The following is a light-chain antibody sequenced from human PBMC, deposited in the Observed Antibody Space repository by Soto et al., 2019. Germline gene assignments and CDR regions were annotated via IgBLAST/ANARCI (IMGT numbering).Light chain of an antibody. Sequence: QSALTQPASVSGSPGQSITISCTGTSSDVGSYNLVSWYQQHPGKAPKLMIYEVSKRPSGVSNRFSGSKSGNTASLTISGLQAEDEADYYCYSYAGSSTPYVFGTGTKQTVL. CDR2: EVS. J-gene: IGLJ1*01. V-gene: IGLV2-23*02. CDR1: SSDVGSYNL. CDR3: YSYAGSSTPYV.